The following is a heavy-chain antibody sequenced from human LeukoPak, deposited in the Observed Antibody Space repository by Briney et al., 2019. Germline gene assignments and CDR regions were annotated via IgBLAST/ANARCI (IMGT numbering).Heavy chain of an antibody. Sequence: RAGGSLRLSCAASGFTFSSYGMPWVRQAPGKGLEWVAVISYDGSNKYYADSVKGRFTISRDNSKNTLYLQMNSLRAEDTAVYYCAKEVLSDYDFWSGYPHHFDYWGQGTLVTVSS. J-gene: IGHJ4*02. D-gene: IGHD3-3*01. V-gene: IGHV3-30*18. CDR3: AKEVLSDYDFWSGYPHHFDY. CDR1: GFTFSSYG. CDR2: ISYDGSNK.